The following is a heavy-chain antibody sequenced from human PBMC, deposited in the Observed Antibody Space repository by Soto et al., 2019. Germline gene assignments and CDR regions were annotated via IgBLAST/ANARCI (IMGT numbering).Heavy chain of an antibody. Sequence: SVKVSCKASGYTFTSYAMHWVRQAPGQRLEWMGGIIPIFGTANYAQKLQGRVTITADESTSTAYMELSSLRSDDTAVYYCARDRGVVVPSKNAFDIWGQGTMVTVSS. J-gene: IGHJ3*02. CDR3: ARDRGVVVPSKNAFDI. CDR1: GYTFTSYA. V-gene: IGHV1-69*13. CDR2: IIPIFGTA. D-gene: IGHD2-2*01.